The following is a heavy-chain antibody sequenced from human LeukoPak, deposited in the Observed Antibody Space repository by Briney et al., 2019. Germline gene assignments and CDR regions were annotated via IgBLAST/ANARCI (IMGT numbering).Heavy chain of an antibody. J-gene: IGHJ5*02. CDR1: GYTFTSYG. V-gene: IGHV1-18*01. D-gene: IGHD1-26*01. Sequence: ASVKVSCKASGYTFTSYGISWVRQAPGQGLEWMGWISAYNGNTNYAQKLQGRVTMTTDTSTSTAYMELRSLRSDDTAVYYCARVVVGATRGEWLDPWGQGTLVTVSS. CDR3: ARVVVGATRGEWLDP. CDR2: ISAYNGNT.